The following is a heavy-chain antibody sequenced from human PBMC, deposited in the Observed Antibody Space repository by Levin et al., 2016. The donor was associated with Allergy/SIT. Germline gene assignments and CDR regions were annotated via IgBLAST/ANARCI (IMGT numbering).Heavy chain of an antibody. CDR2: IYYSGST. J-gene: IGHJ6*02. V-gene: IGHV4-39*01. CDR3: EYYYDSSGYYYGMDV. Sequence: PGKGLEWIGSIYYSGSTYYNPSLKSRVTISVDTSKNQFSLKLSSVTAADTAVYYCEYYYDSSGYYYGMDVWGQGTTVTVSS. D-gene: IGHD3-22*01.